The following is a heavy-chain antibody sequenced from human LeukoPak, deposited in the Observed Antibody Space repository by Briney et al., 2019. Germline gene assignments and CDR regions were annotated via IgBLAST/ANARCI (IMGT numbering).Heavy chain of an antibody. V-gene: IGHV3-48*03. D-gene: IGHD2-8*01. CDR1: GFTFSSYE. CDR2: ISSSGSTI. J-gene: IGHJ4*02. CDR3: ARVENGYFDY. Sequence: PGGSLRLSCVASGFTFSSYEMNWVRQAPGKGLEWVSYISSSGSTIYYADSVKGRFTISGDNAKNSLYLQMNSLRAEDTAVYYCARVENGYFDYWGQGTLVTVSS.